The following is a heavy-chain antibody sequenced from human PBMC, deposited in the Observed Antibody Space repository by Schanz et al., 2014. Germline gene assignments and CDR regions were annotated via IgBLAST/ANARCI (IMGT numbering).Heavy chain of an antibody. CDR3: ARSYSSGWYPYYYGMDV. D-gene: IGHD6-19*01. CDR2: ITSDGGGT. Sequence: VQLVESGGGLVQPGGSLIISCSASGFTFSDYALHWVRQAPGKGLEYVSAITSDGGGTYYADSVKGRFTISRDNAKNSLYLQMNSLRAEDTAVYYCARSYSSGWYPYYYGMDVWGQGTTVTVSS. V-gene: IGHV3-64*04. CDR1: GFTFSDYA. J-gene: IGHJ6*02.